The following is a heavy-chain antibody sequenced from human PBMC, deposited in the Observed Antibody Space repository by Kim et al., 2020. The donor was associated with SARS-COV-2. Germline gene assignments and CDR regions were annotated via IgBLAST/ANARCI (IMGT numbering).Heavy chain of an antibody. D-gene: IGHD6-6*01. CDR3: AKDLVSSSFRAFHI. CDR2: LSWNSGVI. CDR1: GFTFGDFA. J-gene: IGHJ3*02. Sequence: GGSLRLSCAASGFTFGDFAMHWVRQVPGKGLEWVSGLSWNSGVIGYADSVKGRFTISRHNAEKSPYLQMNSLRAEDTAFYYCAKDLVSSSFRAFHIWGQGTMVTASS. V-gene: IGHV3-9*01.